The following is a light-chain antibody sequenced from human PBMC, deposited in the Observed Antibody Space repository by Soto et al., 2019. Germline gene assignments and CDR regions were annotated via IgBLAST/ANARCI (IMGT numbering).Light chain of an antibody. V-gene: IGKV3-15*01. CDR1: QSVSSN. CDR2: GAS. J-gene: IGKJ1*01. CDR3: QPYNTWPPWT. Sequence: VTQSPATLSVSPGERATLSCRASQSVSSNLAWYQQRPGQAPRLLIYGASTRATGIPARFSGSGSGTEFTLSISSLQSEDFAAYYCQPYNTWPPWTFGQGTKVEIK.